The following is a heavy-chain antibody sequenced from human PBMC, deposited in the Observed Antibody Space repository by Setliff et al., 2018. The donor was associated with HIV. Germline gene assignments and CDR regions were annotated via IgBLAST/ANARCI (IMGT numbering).Heavy chain of an antibody. Sequence: PSETLSLTCSVSAFSMSSYYWSFIRQPPGRGLEWIGCVYYTGSTNYSPSLKSRVTISIDTSKNQFSLKRSSVTAADTAVYYCARGPTVTARRERAFDIWGQGTMVTVSS. J-gene: IGHJ3*02. CDR1: AFSMSSYY. D-gene: IGHD4-17*01. V-gene: IGHV4-59*01. CDR3: ARGPTVTARRERAFDI. CDR2: VYYTGST.